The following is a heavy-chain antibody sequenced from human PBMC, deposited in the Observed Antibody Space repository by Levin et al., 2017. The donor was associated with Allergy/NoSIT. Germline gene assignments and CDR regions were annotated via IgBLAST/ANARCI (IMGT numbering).Heavy chain of an antibody. D-gene: IGHD1-26*01. Sequence: GGSLRLSCAASGFTFSSYSMNWVRQAPGKGLEWVSSISSSSSYIYYADSVKGRFTISRDNAKNSLYLQMNSLRAEDTAVYYCARDEGWELLGWFDPWGQGTLVTVSS. V-gene: IGHV3-21*01. CDR3: ARDEGWELLGWFDP. CDR1: GFTFSSYS. J-gene: IGHJ5*02. CDR2: ISSSSSYI.